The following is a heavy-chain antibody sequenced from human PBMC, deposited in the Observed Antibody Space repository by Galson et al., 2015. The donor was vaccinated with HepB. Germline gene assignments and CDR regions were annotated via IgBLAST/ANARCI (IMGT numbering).Heavy chain of an antibody. CDR1: GYTFTGDD. J-gene: IGHJ4*02. CDR3: ARLRAVAGTPRFDY. D-gene: IGHD6-19*01. V-gene: IGHV1-2*02. Sequence: AVKDSCKASGYTFTGDDMRWVRQAPGQGLEWMGWIKPNSGGTNYAQKFQGRVSMTRDTSISTAYMELSRLRSDDTAVYYCARLRAVAGTPRFDYWGQGTLVTVSS. CDR2: IKPNSGGT.